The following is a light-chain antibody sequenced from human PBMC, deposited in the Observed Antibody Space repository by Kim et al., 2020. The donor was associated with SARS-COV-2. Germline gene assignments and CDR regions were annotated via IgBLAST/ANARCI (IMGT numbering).Light chain of an antibody. J-gene: IGKJ4*01. CDR3: QHYKNYPLT. CDR1: QDIREA. V-gene: IGKV1-16*01. CDR2: DAS. Sequence: DIEMSQSPSSLSASVGDRVTITCRASQDIREALVWFQQKPGKPPKPLIYDASSLQSGVPSRFSGSGSGTQFTLTITSLQPEDSATYYCQHYKNYPLTFGGGTKVDIK.